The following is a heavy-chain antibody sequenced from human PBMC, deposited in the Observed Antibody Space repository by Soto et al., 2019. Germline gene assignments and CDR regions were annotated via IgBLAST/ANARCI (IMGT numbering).Heavy chain of an antibody. D-gene: IGHD4-17*01. CDR3: ASDPLYGDFDY. V-gene: IGHV3-23*01. CDR2: IIGSGGST. Sequence: QTGGSLRLSCAASGFTFSSYAMSWVRQAPGKGLEWVSAIIGSGGSTYYADSVKGRFTISRDNSKNTLYLQMNSLRAEDTAVYYWASDPLYGDFDYWGQGTLVTVSS. CDR1: GFTFSSYA. J-gene: IGHJ4*02.